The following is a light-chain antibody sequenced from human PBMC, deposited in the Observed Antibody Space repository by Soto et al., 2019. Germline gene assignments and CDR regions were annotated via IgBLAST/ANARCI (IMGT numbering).Light chain of an antibody. V-gene: IGKV3-15*01. CDR1: QTVYSN. CDR3: QQYNEWPLP. CDR2: GTS. J-gene: IGKJ4*01. Sequence: EIVMTQSPATLSVSPGEGASLSCRASQTVYSNLAGYQQRPGRAPRLLIYGTSTRPNGIPAGFSGGGSGTEVTLTISSLQSEDFAVYSCQQYNEWPLPFGGGTKLEIK.